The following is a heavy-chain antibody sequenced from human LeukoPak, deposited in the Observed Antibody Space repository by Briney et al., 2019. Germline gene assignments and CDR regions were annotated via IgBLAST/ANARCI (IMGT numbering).Heavy chain of an antibody. CDR2: IYYSGST. Sequence: SETLSLTCTVSGGSISSYYWSWIRQPPGKGLEWIGYIYYSGSTNYNPSLKSRVTISVDTSKNQFSLKLSSVTAADTAVYYCARVGGSYFLDIWGQGTMVTVSS. CDR3: ARVGGSYFLDI. V-gene: IGHV4-59*01. D-gene: IGHD1-26*01. CDR1: GGSISSYY. J-gene: IGHJ3*02.